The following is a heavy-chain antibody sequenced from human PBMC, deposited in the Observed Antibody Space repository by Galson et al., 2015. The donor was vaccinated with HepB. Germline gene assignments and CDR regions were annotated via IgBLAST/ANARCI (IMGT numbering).Heavy chain of an antibody. CDR1: GFTFGSYN. CDR3: ARDGAAIFGVGSWFDP. Sequence: SLRLSCAASGFTFGSYNMNWVRQAPGKGLECISYISATSSTIFYADSVKGRFTVSRDNAKNSLYLEMNCLRAEDTAVYYCARDGAAIFGVGSWFDPWGQGTLVTVTS. V-gene: IGHV3-48*04. CDR2: ISATSSTI. D-gene: IGHD3-3*01. J-gene: IGHJ5*02.